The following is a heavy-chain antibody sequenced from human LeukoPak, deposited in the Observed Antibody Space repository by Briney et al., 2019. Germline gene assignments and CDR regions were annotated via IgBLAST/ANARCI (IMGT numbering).Heavy chain of an antibody. CDR2: INKDGFIT. V-gene: IGHV3-74*01. D-gene: IGHD6-13*01. J-gene: IGHJ4*02. CDR1: GFTFSSYW. CDR3: ARVAAPRSNDY. Sequence: GGSLRLSCAASGFTFSSYWMHWVRQAPGKGLVWVSRINKDGFITSYADSVKGRFTISRDNSKNTLYLQMNSLKTEDTAVYFCARVAAPRSNDYWGQGTLVTVSS.